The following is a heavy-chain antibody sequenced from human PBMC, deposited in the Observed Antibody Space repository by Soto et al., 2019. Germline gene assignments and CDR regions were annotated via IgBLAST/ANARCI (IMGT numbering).Heavy chain of an antibody. J-gene: IGHJ4*02. D-gene: IGHD4-17*01. Sequence: SETLSLTCTVSGGYMSSSSYYWGWIRQPPGKGLEWIGSVHLGGRTYHNPSLKRRVTISLDTSKKKVSLKLSSLTAADTAVYYCARQPNYDYGDYGPSDYWGQGTLVTVSS. V-gene: IGHV4-39*01. CDR3: ARQPNYDYGDYGPSDY. CDR2: VHLGGRT. CDR1: GGYMSSSSYY.